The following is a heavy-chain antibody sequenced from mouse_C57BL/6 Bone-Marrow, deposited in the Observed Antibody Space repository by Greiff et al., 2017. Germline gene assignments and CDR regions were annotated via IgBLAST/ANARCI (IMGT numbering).Heavy chain of an antibody. CDR2: IDPSDSYT. J-gene: IGHJ2*01. CDR1: GYTFTSYW. V-gene: IGHV1-69*01. Sequence: QVQLQQPGAELVMPGASVKLSCKASGYTFTSYWMHWVKQRPGQGLEWIGEIDPSDSYTNYNQKFKGKSTLTVDKASSTAYMQLSSLTSEDSAVYYCARDGANWPYFDYWGQGTTLTVSS. D-gene: IGHD4-1*01. CDR3: ARDGANWPYFDY.